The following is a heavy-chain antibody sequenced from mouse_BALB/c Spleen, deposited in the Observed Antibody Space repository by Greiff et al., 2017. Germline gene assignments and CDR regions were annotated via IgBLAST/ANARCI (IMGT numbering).Heavy chain of an antibody. D-gene: IGHD2-1*01. Sequence: QVQLQQSGAELARPGASVKMSCKASGYTFTSYTMHWVKQRPGQGLEWIGYINPSSGYTEYNQKFKDKTTLTADKSSSTAYMQLSSLTSEDSAVYYCARDAGGNYWYFDVWGAGTTVTVSS. CDR3: ARDAGGNYWYFDV. CDR2: INPSSGYT. J-gene: IGHJ1*01. CDR1: GYTFTSYT. V-gene: IGHV1-4*02.